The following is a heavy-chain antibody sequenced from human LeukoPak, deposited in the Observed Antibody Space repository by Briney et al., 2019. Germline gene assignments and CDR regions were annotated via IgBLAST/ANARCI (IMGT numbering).Heavy chain of an antibody. CDR3: ARQISDYYYYYMDV. J-gene: IGHJ6*03. CDR1: GASISSGSYY. D-gene: IGHD3-10*01. CDR2: IYYSGTT. V-gene: IGHV4-39*01. Sequence: PSETLSLTCTVSGASISSGSYYWGWIRQPPGKGLEWIGTIYYSGTTYYNPSLESRVTTSEDTSKNQFSLTLRSVTAADTAVYYCARQISDYYYYYMDVWGKGTTVTVSS.